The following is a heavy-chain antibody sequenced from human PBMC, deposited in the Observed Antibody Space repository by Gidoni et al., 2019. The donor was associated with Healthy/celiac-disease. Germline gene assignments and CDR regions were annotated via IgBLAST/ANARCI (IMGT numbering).Heavy chain of an antibody. CDR2: VNCSGST. D-gene: IGHD3-16*01. CDR3: ARADYVWGSLDAFDI. CDR1: GGSISCGHYY. V-gene: IGHV4-30-4*01. Sequence: QVQLQESSPALVMPSQSLSLTFPVSGGSISCGHYYWSWIRQPPGKGLEWIGYVNCSGSTYYNPSLKSRITISVDTSKTQFALKLSSVTAADTAVYYCARADYVWGSLDAFDIWGQGTMVTVSS. J-gene: IGHJ3*02.